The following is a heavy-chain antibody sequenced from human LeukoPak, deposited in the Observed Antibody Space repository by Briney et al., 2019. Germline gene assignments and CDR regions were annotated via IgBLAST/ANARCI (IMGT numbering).Heavy chain of an antibody. V-gene: IGHV4-59*01. D-gene: IGHD2-21*02. J-gene: IGHJ3*02. Sequence: PLETLSLTCTVSSGSISSYYWSWIRQPPGKGLEWIGYIYYSGSTNYNPSLKSRVIISVDTSKNQSSLKLTSVTAADTAVYYCARGVGDWRAFDIWGQGTMVTVSS. CDR2: IYYSGST. CDR1: SGSISSYY. CDR3: ARGVGDWRAFDI.